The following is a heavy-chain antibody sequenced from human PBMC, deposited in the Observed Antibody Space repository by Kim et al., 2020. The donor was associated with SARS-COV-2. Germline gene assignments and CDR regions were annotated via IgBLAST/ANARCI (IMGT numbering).Heavy chain of an antibody. Sequence: TNYNPYLKSRVTISVDTSKDQFSLKLSSVTAADTAVYYCARGRPSRYFDYWGQGTLVTVSS. CDR2: T. CDR3: ARGRPSRYFDY. V-gene: IGHV4-34*01. J-gene: IGHJ4*02.